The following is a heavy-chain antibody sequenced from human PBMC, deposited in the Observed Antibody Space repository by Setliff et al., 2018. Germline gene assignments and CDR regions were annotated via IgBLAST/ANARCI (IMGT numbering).Heavy chain of an antibody. J-gene: IGHJ6*03. V-gene: IGHV3-21*01. Sequence: PGESLKISCAASGFSFSDYSMNWVRQAPGKGLEWVSSISSSSTYIFYADPVKGRFTIPRDNAKNSLYLQMNSLRAEDTAVYYCARGAWQLVYYYYYYYMDVWGKGTTVTVSS. D-gene: IGHD6-6*01. CDR2: ISSSSTYI. CDR3: ARGAWQLVYYYYYYYMDV. CDR1: GFSFSDYS.